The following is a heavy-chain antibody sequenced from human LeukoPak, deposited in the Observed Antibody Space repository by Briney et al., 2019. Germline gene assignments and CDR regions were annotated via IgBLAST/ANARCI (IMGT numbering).Heavy chain of an antibody. CDR3: ARQVVAVAGTGYFDY. CDR1: GGSISSGGYY. V-gene: IGHV4-39*01. Sequence: SQTLSLTCTVSGGSISSGGYYWSWIRQPPGKGLEWIGSIYYSGSTYYNASLKSRGTISVDTSKNQFSLKLNSVTAADTAVYFCARQVVAVAGTGYFDYWGQGTLVTVSS. CDR2: IYYSGST. J-gene: IGHJ4*02. D-gene: IGHD6-19*01.